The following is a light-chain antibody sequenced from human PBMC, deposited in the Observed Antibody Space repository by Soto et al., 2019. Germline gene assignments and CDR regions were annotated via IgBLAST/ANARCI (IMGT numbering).Light chain of an antibody. V-gene: IGKV3-15*01. CDR2: GAS. CDR1: QTVSRN. CDR3: QQYNKWPLT. Sequence: EIVMTQSPATLSVSPGERATLSCRASQTVSRNLAWYQQEPGQAPRLLIYGASTRATGISARFSGSGSGTEFALTISSLQSEDFAVYYCQQYNKWPLTFGGGTKVEIK. J-gene: IGKJ4*01.